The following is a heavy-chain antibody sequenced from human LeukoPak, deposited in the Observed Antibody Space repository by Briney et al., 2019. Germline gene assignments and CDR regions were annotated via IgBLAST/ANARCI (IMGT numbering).Heavy chain of an antibody. J-gene: IGHJ4*02. D-gene: IGHD1-26*01. CDR1: GYSFTSSG. CDR2: ISGYNGNT. Sequence: ASVKVSCKASGYSFTSSGTSWVRQAPGQGLEWMGWISGYNGNTNYAQKLQGRVTMTTDTSTSTAYMELRSLRSDDTAVYYCARVGGYSGSYFYYFDYWGQGTLVTVSS. CDR3: ARVGGYSGSYFYYFDY. V-gene: IGHV1-18*01.